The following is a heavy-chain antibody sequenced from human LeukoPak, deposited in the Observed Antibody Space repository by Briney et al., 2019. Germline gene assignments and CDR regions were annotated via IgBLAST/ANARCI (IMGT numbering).Heavy chain of an antibody. CDR2: IYYSGST. J-gene: IGHJ6*02. V-gene: IGHV4-39*01. CDR1: GGSISSSSYY. D-gene: IGHD7-27*01. Sequence: PSETLSLTCTVSGGSISSSSYYWGWIRQPPGKGLEWIGSIYYSGSTYYNPSLKSRVTISVDTSKNQFSLKLSSVTAAGTAVYYCARIAGVHYYYYGMDVWGQGTTVTVSS. CDR3: ARIAGVHYYYYGMDV.